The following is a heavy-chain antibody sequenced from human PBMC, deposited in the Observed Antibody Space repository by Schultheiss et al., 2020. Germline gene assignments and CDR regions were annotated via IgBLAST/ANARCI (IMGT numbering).Heavy chain of an antibody. V-gene: IGHV3-33*08. CDR1: GFTFSSYA. J-gene: IGHJ3*02. Sequence: GGSLRLSCAASGFTFSSYAMHWVRQAPGKGLEWVAVIWSDGSNENYADSVKGRFTISRDNSKNTLYLQMNSLRVEDTSVYYCARVSIGDLSLSAFDIWGQGTMVTVSS. CDR3: ARVSIGDLSLSAFDI. CDR2: IWSDGSNE. D-gene: IGHD3-16*02.